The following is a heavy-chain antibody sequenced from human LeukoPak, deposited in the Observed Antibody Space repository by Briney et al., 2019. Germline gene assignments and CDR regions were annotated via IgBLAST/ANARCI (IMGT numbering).Heavy chain of an antibody. CDR2: IYHSGST. CDR1: GYSISSGYY. J-gene: IGHJ4*02. Sequence: PSETLSLTCAVSGYSISSGYYWGWIRQPPGKGLEWIGSIYHSGSTYYNPSLKSRVTISVDTSKNQFSLKLSSVTAADTAVYYCARVVGGEQLFDYWGQGTLVTVSS. CDR3: ARVVGGEQLFDY. V-gene: IGHV4-38-2*01. D-gene: IGHD2-15*01.